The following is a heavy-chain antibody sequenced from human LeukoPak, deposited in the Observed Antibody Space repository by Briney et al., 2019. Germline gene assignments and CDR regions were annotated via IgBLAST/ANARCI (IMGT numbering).Heavy chain of an antibody. V-gene: IGHV3-74*01. J-gene: IGHJ1*01. Sequence: PGGPLRLSCAGSGFTFSSHWMHWAPHAPGKGLVWVSRINSDGSSTSSADSGKYRFTISRDNAKNTLFLQMNSLRADDTAVYYCARGPPNYSSSGYVGDYRGQGTLVTVSS. D-gene: IGHD6-19*01. CDR2: INSDGSST. CDR3: ARGPPNYSSSGYVGDY. CDR1: GFTFSSHW.